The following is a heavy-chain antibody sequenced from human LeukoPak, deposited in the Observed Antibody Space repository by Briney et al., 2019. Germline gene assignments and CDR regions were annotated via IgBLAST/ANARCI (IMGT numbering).Heavy chain of an antibody. CDR3: ASLTVTNPGMDV. D-gene: IGHD4-11*01. CDR2: INPNSGGT. CDR1: GYTFTGYY. J-gene: IGHJ6*02. Sequence: GASVKVSCKASGYTFTGYYMHWVRQAPGQGLEWMGRINPNSGGTNYAQEFQGRVTMTRDTSISTAYMELSRLRSDDTAEYYCASLTVTNPGMDVWGQGTTVTVSS. V-gene: IGHV1-2*06.